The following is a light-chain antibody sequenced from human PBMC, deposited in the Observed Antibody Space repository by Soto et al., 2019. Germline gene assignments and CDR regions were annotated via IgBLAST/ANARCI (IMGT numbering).Light chain of an antibody. Sequence: EIVLTQSPATLYLSPGERATLSCRASQSVSSYLAWYQQKPGQAPRLLIYDASNRATGIPARFSGSGSATGLTLTISSLEPEDFAVYYCHQRSNWPLTFGGGTKVEIK. CDR3: HQRSNWPLT. V-gene: IGKV3-11*01. CDR1: QSVSSY. CDR2: DAS. J-gene: IGKJ4*01.